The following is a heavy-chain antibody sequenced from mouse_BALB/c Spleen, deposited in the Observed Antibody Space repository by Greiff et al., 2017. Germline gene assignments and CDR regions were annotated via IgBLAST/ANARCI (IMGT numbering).Heavy chain of an antibody. CDR2: IYPGDGDT. J-gene: IGHJ3*01. CDR3: ARGGEFAY. V-gene: IGHV1-82*01. Sequence: VQLQQSGPELVKPGASVKISCKASGYAFSSSWMNWVKQRPGQGLEWIGRIYPGDGDTNYNGKFKGKATLTADKSSSTAYMQLSSLTSVDSAVYFCARGGEFAYWGQGTLVTVSA. CDR1: GYAFSSSW.